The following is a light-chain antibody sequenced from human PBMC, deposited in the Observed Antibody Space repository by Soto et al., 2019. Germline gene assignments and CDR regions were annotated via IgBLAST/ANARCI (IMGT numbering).Light chain of an antibody. CDR3: QQYNSYSPIT. CDR1: QSIGTN. V-gene: IGKV1-5*02. J-gene: IGKJ5*01. Sequence: DIQMTQSPSSLSASVGDRLTIICRASQSIGTNLNSYQQRPGKAPKLLIYAVSSLQTGVSSTFSGSGSGTEFTLTISSLQPDDFATYYCQQYNSYSPITFGQGTRLEIK. CDR2: AVS.